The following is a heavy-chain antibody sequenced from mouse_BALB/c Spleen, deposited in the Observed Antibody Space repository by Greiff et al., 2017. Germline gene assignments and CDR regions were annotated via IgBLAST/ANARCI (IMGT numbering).Heavy chain of an antibody. CDR2: ISSGGST. CDR3: ARVGNYWYFDF. CDR1: GFTFSSYA. D-gene: IGHD2-1*01. V-gene: IGHV5-6-5*01. Sequence: EVQGVESGGGLVKPGGSLKLSCAASGFTFSSYAMSWVRQTPEKRLEWVASISSGGSTYYPDSVKGRFTISRDNARNILYLQMSSLRSEDTAMYYCARVGNYWYFDFWGAGTTVTVSS. J-gene: IGHJ1*01.